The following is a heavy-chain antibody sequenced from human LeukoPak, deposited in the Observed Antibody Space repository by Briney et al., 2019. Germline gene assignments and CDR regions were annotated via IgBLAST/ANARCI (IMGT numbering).Heavy chain of an antibody. Sequence: SVKVSCTASGGTFSSYAISWVRQAPGQGLEWMGGIIPIFGTANYAQKFQGRVTITTGESTSTAYMELSSLRSEDTAVYYCARVACSSTSCYTIFDYWGQGTLVTVSS. CDR2: IIPIFGTA. CDR1: GGTFSSYA. V-gene: IGHV1-69*05. D-gene: IGHD2-2*02. CDR3: ARVACSSTSCYTIFDY. J-gene: IGHJ4*02.